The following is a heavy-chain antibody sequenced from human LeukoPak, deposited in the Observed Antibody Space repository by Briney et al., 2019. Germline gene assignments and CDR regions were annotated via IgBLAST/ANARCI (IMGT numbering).Heavy chain of an antibody. Sequence: PSETLSLTCTVSGGSISSYYWSWIRQPPGKGLEWIGRIYTSGSTNYNPSLKSRVTMSVDTSKNQFSLKLSSVTAADTAVYCCARDLSGGTMVRGVPRWFDPWGQGTLVTVSS. V-gene: IGHV4-4*07. CDR3: ARDLSGGTMVRGVPRWFDP. J-gene: IGHJ5*02. CDR1: GGSISSYY. CDR2: IYTSGST. D-gene: IGHD3-10*01.